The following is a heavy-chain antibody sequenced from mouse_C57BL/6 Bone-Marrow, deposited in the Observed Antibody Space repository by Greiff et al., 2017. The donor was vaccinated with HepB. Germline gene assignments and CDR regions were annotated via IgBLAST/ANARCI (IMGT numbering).Heavy chain of an antibody. Sequence: EVQGVESGEGLVKPGGSLKLSCAASGFTFSSYAMSWVRQTPEKRLEWVAYISSGGDYIYYADTVKGRFTISRDNARNTLYLQMSSLKSEDTAMYYCTREDYGSSYETYWYFDVWGTGTTVTVSS. J-gene: IGHJ1*03. CDR3: TREDYGSSYETYWYFDV. V-gene: IGHV5-9-1*02. CDR2: ISSGGDYI. CDR1: GFTFSSYA. D-gene: IGHD1-1*01.